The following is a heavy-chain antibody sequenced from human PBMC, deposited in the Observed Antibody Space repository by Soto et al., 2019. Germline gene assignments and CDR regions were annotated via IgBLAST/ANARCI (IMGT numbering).Heavy chain of an antibody. V-gene: IGHV3-21*01. Sequence: GGSLRLSCTTSVXTFSSYNMNWVRQAPGKGLEWVSSISSSSSYIYYADSVKGRFTISRDNAKNSLYLQMNSLRAEDTAVYYCARDVSEMVRGVITYYYYMDVWGKGTTVTVSS. CDR2: ISSSSSYI. D-gene: IGHD3-10*01. CDR1: VXTFSSYN. CDR3: ARDVSEMVRGVITYYYYMDV. J-gene: IGHJ6*03.